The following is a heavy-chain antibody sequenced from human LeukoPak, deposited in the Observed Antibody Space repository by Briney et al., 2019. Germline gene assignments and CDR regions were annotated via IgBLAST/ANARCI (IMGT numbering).Heavy chain of an antibody. CDR2: IYPGDSDT. Sequence: GESLKISCKGSGYSFTSYWIGWVRRMPGKGLEWMGIIYPGDSDTRYSPSFQGQVTISADKSISTAYLQWSSLKASDTAMYYCARPGTTGTTLYYFDYWGQGTLVTVSS. D-gene: IGHD1-1*01. J-gene: IGHJ4*02. CDR3: ARPGTTGTTLYYFDY. CDR1: GYSFTSYW. V-gene: IGHV5-51*01.